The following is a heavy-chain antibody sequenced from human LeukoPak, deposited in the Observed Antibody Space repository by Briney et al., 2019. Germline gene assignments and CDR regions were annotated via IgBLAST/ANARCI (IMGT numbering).Heavy chain of an antibody. J-gene: IGHJ4*02. CDR3: ARDLKRGYSSGRYSWGTGSSNGY. CDR1: GYTFTSYG. CDR2: ISAYNGNT. V-gene: IGHV1-18*01. D-gene: IGHD6-19*01. Sequence: GASVKVSCKASGYTFTSYGISWVRQAPGQGLEWMGWISAYNGNTNYAQKLQGRVTMTTDTSTSTAYMELRSLRSDDTAVYYCARDLKRGYSSGRYSWGTGSSNGYWGQGTLVTVSS.